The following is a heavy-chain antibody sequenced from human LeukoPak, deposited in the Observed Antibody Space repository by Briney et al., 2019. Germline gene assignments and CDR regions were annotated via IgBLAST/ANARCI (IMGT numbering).Heavy chain of an antibody. Sequence: GESLKISCKGSGYSFTSYWIGWVRQMPGKGLEWVGIIYPGDSDTRYSPSFQGQVTISADKSISTAYLQWSSLKASDTAMYYCARQRRDGYNDVRGGYFDYWGQGTLVTVSS. V-gene: IGHV5-51*01. CDR2: IYPGDSDT. D-gene: IGHD5-24*01. J-gene: IGHJ4*02. CDR1: GYSFTSYW. CDR3: ARQRRDGYNDVRGGYFDY.